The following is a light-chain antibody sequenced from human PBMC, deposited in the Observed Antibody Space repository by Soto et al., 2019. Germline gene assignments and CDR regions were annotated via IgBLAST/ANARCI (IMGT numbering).Light chain of an antibody. J-gene: IGKJ1*01. V-gene: IGKV1-39*01. Sequence: DIQMTQSPSSLSASVGDRVTITCRASQSISTYLNWYQQKPGKAPKLLIYAASSLQTGVPSRFIGIGSGTDFTLTITSLHPKAFAIYSCPQTYSIVRWTFGQGTNVEIK. CDR3: PQTYSIVRWT. CDR1: QSISTY. CDR2: AAS.